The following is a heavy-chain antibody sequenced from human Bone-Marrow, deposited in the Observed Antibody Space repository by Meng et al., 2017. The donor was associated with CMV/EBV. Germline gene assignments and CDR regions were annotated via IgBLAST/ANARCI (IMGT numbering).Heavy chain of an antibody. V-gene: IGHV3-30*02. Sequence: GGSLRLSCAASGFIFSNSGMHWVRQAPGKGLEWVALIRHYASNSYYADSVKGRVTVSRDNSRNTLYQQMKSLRSEDTAVYYCARGGEVPAARLGGAEFLDYDGMAVWGQGHTVPVSS. CDR1: GFIFSNSG. CDR3: ARGGEVPAARLGGAEFLDYDGMAV. D-gene: IGHD2-2*01. J-gene: IGHJ6*02. CDR2: IRHYASNS.